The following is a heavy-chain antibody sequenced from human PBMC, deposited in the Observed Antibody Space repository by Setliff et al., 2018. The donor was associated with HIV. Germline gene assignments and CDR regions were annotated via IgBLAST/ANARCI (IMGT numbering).Heavy chain of an antibody. CDR1: GDSVSTRNSF. CDR3: VKHVDSDFSGDPDWFDP. J-gene: IGHJ5*02. Sequence: NPSETLSLTCTVSGDSVSTRNSFWGWIRQPPGKGLEWIGSFSYNGGRRYTPSLKSRVTISADMSKNQFSLNLNSMTAADTAVYYCVKHVDSDFSGDPDWFDPWGQGIPVTVSS. D-gene: IGHD2-15*01. CDR2: FSYNGGR. V-gene: IGHV4-39*01.